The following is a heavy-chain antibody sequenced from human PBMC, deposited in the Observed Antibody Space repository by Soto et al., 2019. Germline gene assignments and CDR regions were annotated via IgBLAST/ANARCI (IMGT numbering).Heavy chain of an antibody. D-gene: IGHD3-3*01. J-gene: IGHJ5*02. V-gene: IGHV1-8*01. Sequence: ASVKVSCKASGYTFTSYDINWVRQATGQGLEWMGWMNPNSGNTGYAQKFQGRVTMTRNTSISTAYMELSSLRSEDTAVYYCARVKVGDFWSGYYNNWFDPWGQGTLVTVSS. CDR3: ARVKVGDFWSGYYNNWFDP. CDR1: GYTFTSYD. CDR2: MNPNSGNT.